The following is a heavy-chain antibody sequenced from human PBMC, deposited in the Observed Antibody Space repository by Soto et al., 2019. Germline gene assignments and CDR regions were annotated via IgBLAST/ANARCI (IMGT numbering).Heavy chain of an antibody. J-gene: IGHJ5*02. CDR1: GFPFSSTG. V-gene: IGHV3-23*01. Sequence: PGGCLRPSXPAAGFPFSSTGMTWFRQAPGKGLEWVSTIDGSGGTTYYADSVKGRFTISRDNCINTVFLQMNSLRADDTALYCCAKNSGWFNTWGQGALVTVSS. CDR3: AKNSGWFNT. D-gene: IGHD3-10*01. CDR2: IDGSGGTT.